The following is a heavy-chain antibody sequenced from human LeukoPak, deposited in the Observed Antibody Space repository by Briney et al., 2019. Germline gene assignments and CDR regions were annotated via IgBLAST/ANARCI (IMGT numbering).Heavy chain of an antibody. V-gene: IGHV1-24*01. Sequence: ASVKVSCKVSGYTLTQLSMHWVRQAPGKGLEWMGGFDPEEGETIYAQKFQGRVTMTEDTSTDTAYMELSRVRSEDTAVYYCATLSWAEVVVPAAIGYYYYYMDVWGKGTTVTVSS. CDR2: FDPEEGET. CDR3: ATLSWAEVVVPAAIGYYYYYMDV. D-gene: IGHD2-2*02. J-gene: IGHJ6*03. CDR1: GYTLTQLS.